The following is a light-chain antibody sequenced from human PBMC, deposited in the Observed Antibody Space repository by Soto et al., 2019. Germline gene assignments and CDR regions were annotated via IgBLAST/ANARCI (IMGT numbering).Light chain of an antibody. CDR1: QSISGY. CDR3: QQRSTWPLT. Sequence: EIVLTQSPATLSLSPGERATLSCKASQSISGYLAWYQQKPGQAPRLLVYDASNRPTVVPARFSGSGFGTDFTLTITSLEPEDSAVYYCQQRSTWPLTFGGGTKVEIK. J-gene: IGKJ4*01. V-gene: IGKV3-11*01. CDR2: DAS.